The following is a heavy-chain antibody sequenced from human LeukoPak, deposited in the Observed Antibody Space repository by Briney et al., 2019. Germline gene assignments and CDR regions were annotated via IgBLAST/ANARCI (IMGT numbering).Heavy chain of an antibody. CDR3: VRSLDY. CDR1: GFTFSSYG. Sequence: PGGSLRLSCAASGFTFSSYGMHWVRQAPGKGLEWVAVMWYDGSNKYYADSVKGRFTISRDNSKNTLYLQMNSLRVEDTALYYCVRSLDYWGQGTLVTVSS. CDR2: MWYDGSNK. V-gene: IGHV3-33*01. J-gene: IGHJ4*02.